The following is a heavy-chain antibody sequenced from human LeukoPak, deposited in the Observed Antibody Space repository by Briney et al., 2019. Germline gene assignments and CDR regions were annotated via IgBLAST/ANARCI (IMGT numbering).Heavy chain of an antibody. CDR2: IRFDGGNK. J-gene: IGHJ3*02. V-gene: IGHV3-30*02. Sequence: PGGSLRLCCAASGLTLSSSVMHWVRQAPGKGLEWVALIRFDGGNKFYADFVKGRFTISRDSSKNTLYLQMNSLGAEDTAVYYCAKEGLDALDIWGQGTMVTVSS. CDR3: AKEGLDALDI. CDR1: GLTLSSSV.